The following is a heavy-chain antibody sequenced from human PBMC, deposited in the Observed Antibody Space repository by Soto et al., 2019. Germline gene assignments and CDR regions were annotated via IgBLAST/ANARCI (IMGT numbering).Heavy chain of an antibody. CDR2: IIPIFGTA. CDR3: AREIIVVVPAAVWGVYYYYGMDV. V-gene: IGHV1-69*06. J-gene: IGHJ6*02. Sequence: SVKVSCKASGGTFSSYAISWVPQAPGQGLEWMGGIIPIFGTANYAQKFQGRVTITADKSTSTAYMELSSLRSEDTAVYYCAREIIVVVPAAVWGVYYYYGMDVWGQGXTVTIYS. CDR1: GGTFSSYA. D-gene: IGHD2-2*01.